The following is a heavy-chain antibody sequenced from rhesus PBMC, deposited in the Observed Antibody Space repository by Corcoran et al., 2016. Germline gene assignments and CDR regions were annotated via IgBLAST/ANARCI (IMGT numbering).Heavy chain of an antibody. CDR2: IYGSSTST. V-gene: IGHV4S10*01. J-gene: IGHJ4*01. CDR3: ARDEYCSSTYCSSSFDY. CDR1: GGSISDSYR. D-gene: IGHD2-15*01. Sequence: QVQLQESGPGLVKPSETLSLTCAVSGGSISDSYRWSWIRQPPGKGLEWIGYIYGSSTSTNYNPSLKSRVTISKDTSKNQFSLKLSSVTAADTAVYYCARDEYCSSTYCSSSFDYWGQGVLVTVSS.